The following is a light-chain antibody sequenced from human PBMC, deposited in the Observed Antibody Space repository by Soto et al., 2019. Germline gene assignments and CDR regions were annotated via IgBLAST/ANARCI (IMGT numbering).Light chain of an antibody. CDR2: FTS. Sequence: IVMTQSPGTLSVSPGERATLFCMASQSVSNKLAWYQQKPGQAPSIIIYFTSTRATGIPDRFSGSGSGTDLTLTISSLQSEDFAIYYCQQYNKWPQFGGGTKV. J-gene: IGKJ4*02. CDR3: QQYNKWPQ. CDR1: QSVSNK. V-gene: IGKV3-15*01.